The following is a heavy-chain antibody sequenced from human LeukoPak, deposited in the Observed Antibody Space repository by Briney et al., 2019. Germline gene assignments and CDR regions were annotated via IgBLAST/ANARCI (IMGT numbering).Heavy chain of an antibody. D-gene: IGHD3-22*01. CDR2: ISYDGSNK. Sequence: GGSLRLSCAASGFTFSSYGMHWVRQAPGKGLEWVAVISYDGSNKYYADSVKGRFTISRDNSKNTLYLQMNSLRAEDTAVYYCARDRSYYDSSGDLDYWGQGTLVTVSS. V-gene: IGHV3-30*03. CDR3: ARDRSYYDSSGDLDY. CDR1: GFTFSSYG. J-gene: IGHJ4*02.